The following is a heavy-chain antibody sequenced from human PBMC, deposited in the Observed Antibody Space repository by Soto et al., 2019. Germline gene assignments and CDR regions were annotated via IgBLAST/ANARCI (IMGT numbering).Heavy chain of an antibody. D-gene: IGHD3-22*01. V-gene: IGHV4-59*01. CDR2: IYYSGST. CDR3: ARDINYDSSGYYYEGGFDY. Sequence: SETLSLTCTVSGGSISSYYWSWIRQPPGKGLEWIGYIYYSGSTNYNPSLKSRVTISVDTSKNQFSLKLSSVTAADTAVYYCARDINYDSSGYYYEGGFDYWGQGTLVTVSS. CDR1: GGSISSYY. J-gene: IGHJ4*02.